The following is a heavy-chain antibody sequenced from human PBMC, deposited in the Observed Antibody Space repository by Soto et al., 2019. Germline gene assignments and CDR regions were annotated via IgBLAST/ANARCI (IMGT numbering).Heavy chain of an antibody. CDR3: ATRRVVAATPDFDY. CDR2: ISSSSSTI. D-gene: IGHD2-15*01. CDR1: GFTFSSYS. V-gene: IGHV3-48*02. J-gene: IGHJ4*02. Sequence: EVQLVESGGGLVQPGGSLRLSCAASGFTFSSYSMNWVRQAPGKGLEWVSDISSSSSTIYYADSVKGRFTISRDNAKNSLYLQMNSLRDEDTAVYYCATRRVVAATPDFDYWGQGTLVTVSS.